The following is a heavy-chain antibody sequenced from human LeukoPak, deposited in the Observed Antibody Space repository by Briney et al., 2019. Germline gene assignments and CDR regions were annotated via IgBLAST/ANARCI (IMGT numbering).Heavy chain of an antibody. V-gene: IGHV1-8*01. CDR3: AREVLQAAIVSRYYYYYMDV. D-gene: IGHD2-2*02. CDR1: GYTFTSYD. J-gene: IGHJ6*03. Sequence: ASVKVSCKASGYTFTSYDINWVRQATGQGLEWMGWMNPNSGNTGYAQKFQGRVTMTRNTSISTAYMELSSLRSEDTAVYYCAREVLQAAIVSRYYYYYMDVSGKGTTVTVSS. CDR2: MNPNSGNT.